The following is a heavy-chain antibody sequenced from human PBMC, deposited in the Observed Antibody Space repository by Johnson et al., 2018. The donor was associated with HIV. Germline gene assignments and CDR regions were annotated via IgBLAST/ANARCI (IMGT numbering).Heavy chain of an antibody. V-gene: IGHV3-13*01. CDR1: GFKFDDYG. Sequence: MLLVESGGGLARPGGSLRLSCTASGFKFDDYGMSWVRQIPGKGLEWVSVIFPGGDTSYAASVRGRFTISRENGKNSLYLQMNSLRAGDTAVYYCTRVFQSGLVIWGKGQRSPSLQ. J-gene: IGHJ3*02. D-gene: IGHD3/OR15-3a*01. CDR3: TRVFQSGLVI. CDR2: IFPGGDT.